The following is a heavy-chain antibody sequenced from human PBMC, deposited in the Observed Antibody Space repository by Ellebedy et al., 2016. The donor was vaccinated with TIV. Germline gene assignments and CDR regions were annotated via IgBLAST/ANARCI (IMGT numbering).Heavy chain of an antibody. D-gene: IGHD3-10*01. CDR2: IDPSDSYT. CDR3: ARPGRLNYGSGSYQEP. CDR1: GYSFTSYW. V-gene: IGHV5-10-1*01. Sequence: GESLKISCKGSGYSFTSYWISWVRQMPGKGLEWMGRIDPSDSYTNYSPSFQGHVTISADKSISTAYLQWSSLKASDTAMYYCARPGRLNYGSGSYQEPWGQGTLVTVSS. J-gene: IGHJ5*02.